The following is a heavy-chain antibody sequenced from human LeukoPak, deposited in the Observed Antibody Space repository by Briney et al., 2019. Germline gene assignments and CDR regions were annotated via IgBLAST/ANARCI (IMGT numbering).Heavy chain of an antibody. J-gene: IGHJ5*02. CDR3: AIIRYSGSYHPNWFDP. V-gene: IGHV4-4*02. Sequence: PSETLSLTCAVSGGSISSSNWWSWVRQAPGKGLEWIGEIYHSGSTNYNPSLKSRVTISVDKSKNQFSLKLISVTAADTAVYYCAIIRYSGSYHPNWFDPWGQGTLVTVSS. CDR2: IYHSGST. CDR1: GGSISSSNW. D-gene: IGHD1-26*01.